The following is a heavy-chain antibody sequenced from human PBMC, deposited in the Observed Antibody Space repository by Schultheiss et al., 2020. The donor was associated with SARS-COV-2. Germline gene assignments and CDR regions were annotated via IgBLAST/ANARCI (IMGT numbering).Heavy chain of an antibody. J-gene: IGHJ5*02. V-gene: IGHV4-59*12. CDR1: GGSISSYY. CDR3: ARASFGNTVTIDR. CDR2: IYHTGIT. D-gene: IGHD4-17*01. Sequence: SETLSLTCTVSGGSISSYYWSWIRQPPGKGLEWIGQIYHTGITNYNPSLKSRVTISVDKSKNQFSLKLNSVTAADTAVYYCARASFGNTVTIDRWGQGTLVTVSS.